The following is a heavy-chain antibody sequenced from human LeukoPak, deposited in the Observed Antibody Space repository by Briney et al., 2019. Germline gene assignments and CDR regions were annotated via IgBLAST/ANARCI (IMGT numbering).Heavy chain of an antibody. CDR1: GGTFSSYA. CDR3: ARAVGKSSGWGGYFDY. CDR2: IIPIFGTA. V-gene: IGHV1-69*06. J-gene: IGHJ4*02. Sequence: SVKVSCKASGGTFSSYAISWVRQAPGQGLEWMGGIIPIFGTANYAQKFQGRVTITADKSTSTAYMELSSLRSEDTAVYYCARAVGKSSGWGGYFDYWGQGTLVTVSS. D-gene: IGHD6-19*01.